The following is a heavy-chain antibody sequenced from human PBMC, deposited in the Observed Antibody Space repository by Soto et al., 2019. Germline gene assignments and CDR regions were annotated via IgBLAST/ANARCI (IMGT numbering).Heavy chain of an antibody. CDR1: GFTFSSYA. Sequence: GGSLRLSCAASGFTFSSYAMSWVRQAPGKGLEWVSAISGSGGSTYYADSVKGRFTISRDNSKNTLYLQVNSLRAEDTAVYYRPKGWGTACSYYFAYWARGPLATVSS. CDR2: ISGSGGST. J-gene: IGHJ4*02. D-gene: IGHD3-16*01. CDR3: PKGWGTACSYYFAY. V-gene: IGHV3-23*01.